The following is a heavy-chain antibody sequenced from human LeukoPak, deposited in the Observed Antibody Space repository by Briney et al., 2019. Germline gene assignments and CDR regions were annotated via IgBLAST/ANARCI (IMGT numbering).Heavy chain of an antibody. J-gene: IGHJ6*02. Sequence: PSETLSLTCTVSGGSIGSYYWSWIRQPPGKGLEWIGYIYYSGSTNYNPSLKSRVTMSVDTSKNQFSLKLSSVTAADTAVYYCAGDLTGREYYYGMDVWGQGTTVTVSS. D-gene: IGHD1-20*01. CDR2: IYYSGST. V-gene: IGHV4-59*12. CDR3: AGDLTGREYYYGMDV. CDR1: GGSIGSYY.